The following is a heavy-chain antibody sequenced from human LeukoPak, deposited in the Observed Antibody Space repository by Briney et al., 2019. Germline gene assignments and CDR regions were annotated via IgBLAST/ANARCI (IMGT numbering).Heavy chain of an antibody. CDR1: GFTFSSYV. Sequence: GGSLRLSCAASGFTFSSYVMSWVRQAPGKGLEWVTAISGSGGSTYYADSVKGRFTISRDNSKNTLYLQMNSLQSDDTAIYYCARTDNRYDSRLLFNWGQGTQITVSS. CDR2: ISGSGGST. J-gene: IGHJ4*02. V-gene: IGHV3-23*01. CDR3: ARTDNRYDSRLLFN. D-gene: IGHD3-22*01.